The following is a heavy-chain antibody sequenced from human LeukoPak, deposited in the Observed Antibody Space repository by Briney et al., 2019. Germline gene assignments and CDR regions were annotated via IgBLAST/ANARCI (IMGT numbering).Heavy chain of an antibody. J-gene: IGHJ3*02. Sequence: SVKVSCKAPGGTFSCYAISWVRQAPGQGLEWMGRIIPIFGIANYAQKFQGRVTITADKSTSTAYMELSSLRSEDTAVYYCASRYCGGDCYPTRHLDIWGQGTMVTVSS. CDR1: GGTFSCYA. CDR2: IIPIFGIA. CDR3: ASRYCGGDCYPTRHLDI. D-gene: IGHD2-21*02. V-gene: IGHV1-69*04.